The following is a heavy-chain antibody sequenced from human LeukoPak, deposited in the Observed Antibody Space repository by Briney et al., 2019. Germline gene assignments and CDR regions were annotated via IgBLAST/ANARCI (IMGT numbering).Heavy chain of an antibody. V-gene: IGHV4-39*01. J-gene: IGHJ6*03. CDR3: ARLRDGKRGMPIQLWSSLYYYYYYMDV. Sequence: PSETLSLTCTVSGGSISSSSYYWGWIRQPPGKGLEWIGSIYYSGSTYYNPSLKSRVTISVDTSKNQFSLKLSSVTAADTAVHYCARLRDGKRGMPIQLWSSLYYYYYYMDVWGKGTTVTISS. D-gene: IGHD5-18*01. CDR2: IYYSGST. CDR1: GGSISSSSYY.